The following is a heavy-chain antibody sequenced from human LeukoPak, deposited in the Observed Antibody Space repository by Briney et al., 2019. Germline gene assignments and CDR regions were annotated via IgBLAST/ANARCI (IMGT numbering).Heavy chain of an antibody. CDR2: ISYDGSNK. Sequence: GGSLRLSCAASGFTFSSYGMHWVRQAPGKGLEWVAVISYDGSNKYYADSVKGRFTISRDNSKNTLYLQMNSLRAEDTAVYYCARDFSSSWSPFEYWGQGTLVTVSS. V-gene: IGHV3-30*03. J-gene: IGHJ4*02. CDR3: ARDFSSSWSPFEY. D-gene: IGHD6-13*01. CDR1: GFTFSSYG.